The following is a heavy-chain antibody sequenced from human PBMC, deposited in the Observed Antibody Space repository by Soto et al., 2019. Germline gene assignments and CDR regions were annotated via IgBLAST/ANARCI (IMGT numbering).Heavy chain of an antibody. CDR3: ARPKAVAAAPLDY. Sequence: QLQLQESSPGLVKPSETLSLTCTVSGGSISSSSYYWGWIRQPPGKGLEWIGSIYYSGSTYYNPSLKSRVTISVDTSKNQFSLKLSSVTAADTAVYYCARPKAVAAAPLDYWGQGTLVTVSS. CDR1: GGSISSSSYY. CDR2: IYYSGST. D-gene: IGHD6-13*01. J-gene: IGHJ4*02. V-gene: IGHV4-39*01.